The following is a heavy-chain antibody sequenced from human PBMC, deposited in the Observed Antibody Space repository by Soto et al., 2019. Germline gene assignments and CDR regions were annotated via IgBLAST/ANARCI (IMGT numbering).Heavy chain of an antibody. CDR2: FYWDDDK. D-gene: IGHD6-13*01. CDR3: YHRIGRSSWNSYFDS. CDR1: GFSLSTSGVG. V-gene: IGHV2-5*02. J-gene: IGHJ4*02. Sequence: QITLKESGPTLVKPTQTLTLTCTFSGFSLSTSGVGVGWIRQPPGKALEWLALFYWDDDKRYSPSLKIRITITKDTSKNQVLLKMTNMDLVETATYYCYHRIGRSSWNSYFDSWAREPWSPSPQ.